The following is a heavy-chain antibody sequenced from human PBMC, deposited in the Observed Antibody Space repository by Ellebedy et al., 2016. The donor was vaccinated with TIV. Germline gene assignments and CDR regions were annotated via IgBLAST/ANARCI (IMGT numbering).Heavy chain of an antibody. CDR3: ARQSGDVRSSGVLVENWFDP. V-gene: IGHV4-39*01. Sequence: MPSETLSLTCTVSGGSISSSSYYWGWIRQPPGKGLEWIGSIYYSGSTYYNPSLKSRVTISVDTSKNQFSLKLSSVTAADTAVYYCARQSGDVRSSGVLVENWFDPWGQGTLVTVSS. CDR1: GGSISSSSYY. J-gene: IGHJ5*02. D-gene: IGHD3-22*01. CDR2: IYYSGST.